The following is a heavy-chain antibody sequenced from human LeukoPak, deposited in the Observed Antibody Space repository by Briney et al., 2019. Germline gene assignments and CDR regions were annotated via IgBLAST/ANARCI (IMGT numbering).Heavy chain of an antibody. J-gene: IGHJ4*02. D-gene: IGHD2-21*01. CDR1: GFTFSSYS. CDR3: ARDHRGIYSPFDY. Sequence: GGSLRLSCAASGFTFSSYSMNWVRQAPGKGLEWVSFISSSSSYIYYADSVKGRFTISRDNAKNSLYLQMNSLRAEDTAVYYCARDHRGIYSPFDYWGQGTLVTVSS. V-gene: IGHV3-21*01. CDR2: ISSSSSYI.